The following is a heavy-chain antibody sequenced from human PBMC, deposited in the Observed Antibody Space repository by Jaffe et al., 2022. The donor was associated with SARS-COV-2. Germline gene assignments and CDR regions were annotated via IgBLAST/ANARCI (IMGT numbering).Heavy chain of an antibody. J-gene: IGHJ5*02. CDR3: TKSGCGASCYSNH. D-gene: IGHD2-15*01. Sequence: QLVESGGGLVQPGRSLRLSCAASGFTFGDYAMNWFRQAPGKGLEWVGFIRSKASGGTTEYAASVRGRFTLSRDDSRGIAYLQMNSLKSEDTAVYYCTKSGCGASCYSNHWAQGTLVTVSS. CDR2: IRSKASGGTT. V-gene: IGHV3-49*03. CDR1: GFTFGDYA.